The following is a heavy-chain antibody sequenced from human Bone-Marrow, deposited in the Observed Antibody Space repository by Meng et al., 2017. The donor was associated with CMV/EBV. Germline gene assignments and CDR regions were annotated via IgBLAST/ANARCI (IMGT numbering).Heavy chain of an antibody. CDR3: ARDGTEVTTVTKAAFDI. J-gene: IGHJ3*02. Sequence: ASVKVSCKASGYTFTSYYMHWVRQAPGQGLEWMGWMNPNSGNTGYAQKFQGRVTITRNTSISTAYMELSSLRSEDTAVYYCARDGTEVTTVTKAAFDIWGQGTMVTVSS. D-gene: IGHD4-17*01. CDR2: MNPNSGNT. CDR1: GYTFTSYY. V-gene: IGHV1-8*03.